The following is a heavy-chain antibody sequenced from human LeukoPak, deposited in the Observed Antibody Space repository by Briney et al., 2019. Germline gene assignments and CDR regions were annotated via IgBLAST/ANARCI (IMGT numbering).Heavy chain of an antibody. J-gene: IGHJ3*02. CDR3: ARVEYSTSWSAFDI. CDR1: GGSISSGDYY. V-gene: IGHV4-30-4*08. Sequence: SQTLSLTCTVSGGSISSGDYYWSWIRQPPGKGLEWIGYIYYSGSTYHNPSLKSRVTISVDTSKNPFSLKLSSVSAADTPVYYCARVEYSTSWSAFDIWGQGTMLTVSS. D-gene: IGHD6-13*01. CDR2: IYYSGST.